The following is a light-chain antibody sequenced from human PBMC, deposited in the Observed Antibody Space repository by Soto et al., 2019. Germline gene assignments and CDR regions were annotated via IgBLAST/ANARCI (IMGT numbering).Light chain of an antibody. J-gene: IGLJ2*01. CDR1: SSDVGNYNL. CDR3: CSYAGSSTLV. Sequence: QSALTQPASVSGSPGQSITISCTGTSSDVGNYNLVYWYQQHPGKAPKFMIYEVTKRPSGVSDRFSGSKSGNTASLTISGLQTEDEADYYCCSYAGSSTLVFGGGTQLTVL. CDR2: EVT. V-gene: IGLV2-23*02.